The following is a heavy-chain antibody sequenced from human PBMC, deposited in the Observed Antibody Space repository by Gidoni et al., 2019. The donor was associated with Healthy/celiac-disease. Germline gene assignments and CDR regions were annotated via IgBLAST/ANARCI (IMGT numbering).Heavy chain of an antibody. V-gene: IGHV3-23*01. Sequence: EVQLLESGGGLVQPGGSLRLSCAASGFTFSSYARSWVRQAPGKGLEWVSAISGSGGSTYYADSVKGRFTISRDNSKNTLYLQMNSLRAEDTAVYYCAKSPPYCSSTSCSVWFDPWGQGTLVTVSS. CDR1: GFTFSSYA. D-gene: IGHD2-2*01. CDR3: AKSPPYCSSTSCSVWFDP. J-gene: IGHJ5*02. CDR2: ISGSGGST.